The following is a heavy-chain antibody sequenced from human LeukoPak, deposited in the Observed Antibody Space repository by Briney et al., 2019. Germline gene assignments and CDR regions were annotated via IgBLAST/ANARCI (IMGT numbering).Heavy chain of an antibody. CDR1: GYTFTNYG. CDR2: ISAYNGNT. Sequence: GASVKVSCKASGYTFTNYGISWVRQAPGQGLEWMGWISAYNGNTNYAQKLQGRVTMTTDTSTNTAYMELRSLRSDDTAVYYCARGRCGGDCYHFDYWGQGTLVTVSS. D-gene: IGHD2-21*01. J-gene: IGHJ4*02. CDR3: ARGRCGGDCYHFDY. V-gene: IGHV1-18*01.